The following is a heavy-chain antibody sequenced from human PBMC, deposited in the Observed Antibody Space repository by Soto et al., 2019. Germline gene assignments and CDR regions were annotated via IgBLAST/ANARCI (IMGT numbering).Heavy chain of an antibody. Sequence: LRLSCAASGFTFSSYGMHWVRQAPGKGLEWVAVISYDGSNKYYADSVKGRFTISRDNSKNTLYLQMNSLRAEDTAVYYCAKDRGEWFGELLGYYYYGMDVWGQGTTVTVSS. D-gene: IGHD3-10*01. CDR1: GFTFSSYG. J-gene: IGHJ6*02. CDR3: AKDRGEWFGELLGYYYYGMDV. CDR2: ISYDGSNK. V-gene: IGHV3-30*18.